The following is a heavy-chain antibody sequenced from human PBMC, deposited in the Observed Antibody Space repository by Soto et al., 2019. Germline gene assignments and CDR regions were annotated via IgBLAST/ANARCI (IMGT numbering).Heavy chain of an antibody. CDR2: ISTYNGNT. V-gene: IGHV1-18*01. CDR1: GYTFTDYG. CDR3: ARDREATTPYYYAMDV. D-gene: IGHD4-17*01. Sequence: ASVKVSCKASGYTFTDYGFSWVRQAPGQGLEWMGWISTYNGNTKYAQKLLGRVTMTTDTSTSTAHMELRSLRSDDTAVYYCARDREATTPYYYAMDVWGQGTTVTVSS. J-gene: IGHJ6*02.